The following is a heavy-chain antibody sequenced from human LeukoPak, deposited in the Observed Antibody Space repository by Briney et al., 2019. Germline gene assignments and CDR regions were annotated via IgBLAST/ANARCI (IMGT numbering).Heavy chain of an antibody. V-gene: IGHV3-53*01. Sequence: GGSLRLSCAASGFTFSSYWMHWVRQAPGNGLERVSVIYGDGRTSHSASVRGRFTISRDNSKNIVSLQMNNLRAEDTAVYYCARGRGLGVVSPYFDYWGQGTLVTVSS. CDR3: ARGRGLGVVSPYFDY. D-gene: IGHD3-3*01. CDR1: GFTFSSYW. CDR2: IYGDGRT. J-gene: IGHJ4*02.